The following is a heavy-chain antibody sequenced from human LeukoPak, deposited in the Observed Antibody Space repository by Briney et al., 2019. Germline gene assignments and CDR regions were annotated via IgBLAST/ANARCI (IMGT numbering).Heavy chain of an antibody. Sequence: PSETLSLTCAVYGGSFSGYYWSWIRQPPGKGLEWIGEINHSGSTNYNPSLKSRVTISVDTSKNQFSLKLSSVTAADTAVYYCARRGGTLRYSWFDPWGQGTLVTVSS. CDR1: GGSFSGYY. V-gene: IGHV4-34*01. CDR3: ARRGGTLRYSWFDP. J-gene: IGHJ5*02. D-gene: IGHD3-9*01. CDR2: INHSGST.